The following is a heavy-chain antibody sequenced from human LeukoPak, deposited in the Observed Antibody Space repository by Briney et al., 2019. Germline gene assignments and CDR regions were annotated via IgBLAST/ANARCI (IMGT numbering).Heavy chain of an antibody. CDR2: LYYSGTT. D-gene: IGHD2-2*02. CDR3: ARGGRYCSSTSCYTRSDAFDI. V-gene: IGHV4-39*07. J-gene: IGHJ3*02. Sequence: PSETLSLTCTVSGASISSSPHYWGRLRQAPGRGLEWIGTLYYSGTTFYKPSLKSRLTMSVDTSKNQFSLMLTSVTAADTAVYYCARGGRYCSSTSCYTRSDAFDIWGQGTMVTVSS. CDR1: GASISSSPHY.